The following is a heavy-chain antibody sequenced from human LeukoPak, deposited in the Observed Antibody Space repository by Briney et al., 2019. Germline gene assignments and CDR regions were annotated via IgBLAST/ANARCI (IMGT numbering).Heavy chain of an antibody. V-gene: IGHV3-48*03. CDR3: ARRGVIITEDYYYYYGLDV. Sequence: GGALRLSCAASGFTFSSYEMNWVRQAPGKGLEWVSYISSSGSIIYYEDSVKGRFTISRDNAKNSLYLQMNSLRAEDTAVYYCARRGVIITEDYYYYYGLDVWGQGTTVTVSS. CDR2: ISSSGSII. D-gene: IGHD3-10*01. CDR1: GFTFSSYE. J-gene: IGHJ6*02.